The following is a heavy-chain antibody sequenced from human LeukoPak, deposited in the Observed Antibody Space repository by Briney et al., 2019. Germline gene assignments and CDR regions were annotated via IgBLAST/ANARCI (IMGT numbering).Heavy chain of an antibody. Sequence: GGSLRLSCTASGFTFGDYAFNWFRQAPGKGLEWLGFIRSKAYGGTTEYAASVRGRFTISRDDSRGIAYLQMDSLKTEDTAVYYCGRDLHEYNRSPSYFDYWGQGTLVTVSS. V-gene: IGHV3-49*03. CDR2: IRSKAYGGTT. CDR3: GRDLHEYNRSPSYFDY. CDR1: GFTFGDYA. J-gene: IGHJ4*02. D-gene: IGHD1-1*01.